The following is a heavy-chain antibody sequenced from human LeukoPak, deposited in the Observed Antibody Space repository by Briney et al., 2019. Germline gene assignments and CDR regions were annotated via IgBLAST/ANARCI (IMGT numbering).Heavy chain of an antibody. Sequence: ASVKVSCKASGYTFTSYDINWVRQATGQGLEWMGWMNPNSGNTGYAQKFQGRVTMTRNTSISTAHMELSSLRSEDTAVYYCARAIYGAFWSGYYLGYYYYYMDVWGKGTTVTVSS. D-gene: IGHD3-3*01. V-gene: IGHV1-8*01. CDR1: GYTFTSYD. J-gene: IGHJ6*03. CDR3: ARAIYGAFWSGYYLGYYYYYMDV. CDR2: MNPNSGNT.